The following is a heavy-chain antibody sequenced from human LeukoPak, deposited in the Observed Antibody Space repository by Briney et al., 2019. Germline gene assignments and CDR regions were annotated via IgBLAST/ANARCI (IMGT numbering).Heavy chain of an antibody. CDR1: GGSFSGFY. CDR2: INYSGST. Sequence: KPSETLSLTCAVYGGSFSGFYWTWIRQPPGKGLEWIGEINYSGSTNYNPSLKSGVTISVDTSKNQFSLTVNSVTAADTAVYYCARRRTFDYWGQGTLVTVSS. CDR3: ARRRTFDY. V-gene: IGHV4-34*01. J-gene: IGHJ4*02. D-gene: IGHD2/OR15-2a*01.